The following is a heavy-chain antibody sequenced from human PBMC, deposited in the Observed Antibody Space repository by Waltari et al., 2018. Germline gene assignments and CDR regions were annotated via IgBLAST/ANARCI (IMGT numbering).Heavy chain of an antibody. CDR3: ARDNGDQAWDD. Sequence: EVQLVESGGGLVQPGGSLRLSCAASGFTFSSYSMNWVRQAPGKGLEWVSYISSSSSTIYYADSVKGRVTISRDNAKNSLYLQMNSLRAEDTAVYYCARDNGDQAWDDWGQGTLVTVSS. J-gene: IGHJ4*02. CDR2: ISSSSSTI. CDR1: GFTFSSYS. D-gene: IGHD4-17*01. V-gene: IGHV3-48*01.